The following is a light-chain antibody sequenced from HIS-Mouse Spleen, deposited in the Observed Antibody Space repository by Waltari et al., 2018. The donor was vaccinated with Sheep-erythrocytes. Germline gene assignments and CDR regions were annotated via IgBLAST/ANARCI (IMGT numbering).Light chain of an antibody. Sequence: SYELTQPPSVSVSPGQTASITCSGDKWGDKYACWYQQNPGHSPGLVIYQDSKRPSGIPERFSGSNSGNTATLTISGTQAMDEADYYCQAWDSSTVVFGGGTKLTVL. V-gene: IGLV3-1*01. CDR2: QDS. CDR1: KWGDKY. CDR3: QAWDSSTVV. J-gene: IGLJ2*01.